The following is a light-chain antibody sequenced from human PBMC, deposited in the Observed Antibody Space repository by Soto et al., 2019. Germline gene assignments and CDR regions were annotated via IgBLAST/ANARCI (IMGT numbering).Light chain of an antibody. V-gene: IGLV2-14*03. CDR1: SSDVGDYNY. CDR3: SSYPSTSTVV. Sequence: QSVLTQPASVSGSPGQSITISCTGTSSDVGDYNYVSWYQQHPGKAPKLMIYDVSNRPSGVSNRFSGSKSGNTASLTISGLVAEDEADYYCSSYPSTSTVVFGGGTKVTVL. CDR2: DVS. J-gene: IGLJ2*01.